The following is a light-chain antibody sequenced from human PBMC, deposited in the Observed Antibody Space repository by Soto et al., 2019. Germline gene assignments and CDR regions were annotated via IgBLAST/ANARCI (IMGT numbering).Light chain of an antibody. CDR1: QNISIW. Sequence: DIQITQYPSTLSVSLGERVPITCRASQNISIWLTWYQQRPGRAPRLLIYDSSSLESGVPSTFSGSGSGTEFSLTISNLRPEDFAAYYCQHYRSSPITFGQGTRLEIK. CDR2: DSS. CDR3: QHYRSSPIT. V-gene: IGKV1-5*01. J-gene: IGKJ5*01.